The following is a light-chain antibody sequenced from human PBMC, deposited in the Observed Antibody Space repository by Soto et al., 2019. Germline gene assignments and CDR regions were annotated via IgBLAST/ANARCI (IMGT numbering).Light chain of an antibody. CDR3: SSFTSSMTNV. CDR2: DIT. J-gene: IGLJ1*01. Sequence: LTQPASVSGSPGQSITISCTGTSSDVGGYNSVSWYQQHPGKAPKLILYDITDRPSGVSYRFSGSKSGNTASLTISGLQAADEADYFCSSFTSSMTNVFGSGTKV. V-gene: IGLV2-14*01. CDR1: SSDVGGYNS.